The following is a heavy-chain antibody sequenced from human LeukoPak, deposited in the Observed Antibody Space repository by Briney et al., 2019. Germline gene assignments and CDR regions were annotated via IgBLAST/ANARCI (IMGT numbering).Heavy chain of an antibody. J-gene: IGHJ4*02. CDR3: ASLRGPSGYYYVQPL. CDR1: GGSFSGYY. CDR2: INHSGST. D-gene: IGHD3-22*01. Sequence: SETLSLTCAVYGGSFSGYYWSWIRQPPGKGLKWIGEINHSGSTNYNPSLKSRVTISVDTSKNQFSLKLGSVTAADTAVYYCASLRGPSGYYYVQPLWGQGTLVTASS. V-gene: IGHV4-34*01.